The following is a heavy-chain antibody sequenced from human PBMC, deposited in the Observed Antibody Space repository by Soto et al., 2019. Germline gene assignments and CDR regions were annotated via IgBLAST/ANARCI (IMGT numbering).Heavy chain of an antibody. Sequence: EMQLLESGGGLVQPGGSLRLSCAASGFTFSHYAMSWVRQAPGKGLEWVSTIIAGGGDTYYAESVKGRFTISRDNSKNTLSMKMNCLRSEDTALDYWAKKYSYDSGTYLYHFDCWGQGTLVTVSS. V-gene: IGHV3-23*01. J-gene: IGHJ4*02. CDR2: IIAGGGDT. CDR3: AKKYSYDSGTYLYHFDC. CDR1: GFTFSHYA. D-gene: IGHD3-10*01.